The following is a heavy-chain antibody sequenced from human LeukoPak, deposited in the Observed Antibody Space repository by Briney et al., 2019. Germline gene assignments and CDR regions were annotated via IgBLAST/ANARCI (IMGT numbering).Heavy chain of an antibody. Sequence: GGSLRLSCAASGFTFSSYEMNWVRQAPGKGLEWVSYISSSGSTIYYADSVKGRFTISRDNAKNSLYLQMNSLRAEDTAVYYWASGFSSYFDYWGQGTLVTVSS. V-gene: IGHV3-48*03. CDR1: GFTFSSYE. J-gene: IGHJ4*02. CDR3: ASGFSSYFDY. D-gene: IGHD6-6*01. CDR2: ISSSGSTI.